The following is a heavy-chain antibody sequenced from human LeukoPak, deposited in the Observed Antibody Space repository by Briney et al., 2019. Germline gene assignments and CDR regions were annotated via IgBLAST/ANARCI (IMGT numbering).Heavy chain of an antibody. V-gene: IGHV3-30*18. CDR2: ISYDESNK. D-gene: IGHD3-22*01. Sequence: GGSLRLSCAASGFTFSSYGMHWVRQAPGKGLEWVAVISYDESNKYYADSVKGRFTISRDNSKNTLYLQMNSLRAEDTAVYYCAKGAYYYDKWGQGTLVTVSS. J-gene: IGHJ4*02. CDR1: GFTFSSYG. CDR3: AKGAYYYDK.